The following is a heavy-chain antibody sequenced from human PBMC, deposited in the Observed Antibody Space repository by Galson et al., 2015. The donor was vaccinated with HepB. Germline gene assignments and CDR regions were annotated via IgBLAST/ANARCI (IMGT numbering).Heavy chain of an antibody. D-gene: IGHD3-3*01. Sequence: SLRLSCAASGFIISMHWMTWVRLPPGKGLEWVANIKEDGSEENYVDSVKGRFTISRDNAKNSLYLQRNSLRVEDTAVYYCARVKRGEWYSFYYNGMDVWSQGTTVTISS. CDR3: ARVKRGEWYSFYYNGMDV. J-gene: IGHJ6*02. V-gene: IGHV3-7*05. CDR1: GFIISMHW. CDR2: IKEDGSEE.